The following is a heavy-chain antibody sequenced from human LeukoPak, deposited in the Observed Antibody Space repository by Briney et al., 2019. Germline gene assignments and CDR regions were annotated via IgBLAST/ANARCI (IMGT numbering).Heavy chain of an antibody. CDR1: GDSISRTDSY. D-gene: IGHD1-1*01. CDR2: IFYNGGT. V-gene: IGHV4-39*07. Sequence: SETLSLTCTVYGDSISRTDSYWAWIRQPPGKKLEWLGTIFYNGGTSYNPSLESRVTLSQDTSNNQFSLRLSSVTAADTAIYYCARDHNYQLVWGQGTLVTVSS. CDR3: ARDHNYQLV. J-gene: IGHJ4*02.